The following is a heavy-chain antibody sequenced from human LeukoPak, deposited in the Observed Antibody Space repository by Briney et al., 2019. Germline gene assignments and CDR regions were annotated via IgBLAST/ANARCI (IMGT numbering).Heavy chain of an antibody. CDR1: GFTFSNYE. CDR3: ARDYGGSSPFDY. CDR2: ISSSGSDI. J-gene: IGHJ4*02. V-gene: IGHV3-48*03. Sequence: SGGSLRLSCAASGFTFSNYEMHWVRQAPGKGLEWVSYISSSGSDIYYADSVKGRFTISRDNAKNSLYLHMNSLRAEDMAVYYCARDYGGSSPFDYWGQGTLVTVSS. D-gene: IGHD4-23*01.